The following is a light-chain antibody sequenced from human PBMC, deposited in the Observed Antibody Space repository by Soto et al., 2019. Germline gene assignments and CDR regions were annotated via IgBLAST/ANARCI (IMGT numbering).Light chain of an antibody. CDR3: SSYTDSNSFYV. V-gene: IGLV2-14*01. CDR2: EVS. J-gene: IGLJ1*01. Sequence: QSVLTQPASVSGSPGQSITISCNGTSSDVGGHDYVSWYQQHPGKAPKLTIFEVSNRPSGVSNRFSGSKSGNTASLTISGLQAEDGADYYCSSYTDSNSFYVFGSGTKV. CDR1: SSDVGGHDY.